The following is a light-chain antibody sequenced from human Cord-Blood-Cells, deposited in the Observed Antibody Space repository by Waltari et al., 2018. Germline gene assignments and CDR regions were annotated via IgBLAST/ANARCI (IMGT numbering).Light chain of an antibody. CDR1: SLRSYY. J-gene: IGLJ1*01. CDR3: NSRDSSGNHYV. V-gene: IGLV3-19*01. Sequence: SSELTQDPAVSVALGQTVRITCQGDSLRSYYASWYQQKPGQAPVRFIDGKNNRPSGTPARFSGSSSGNTASLPITVAQAEDEADYYCNSRDSSGNHYVFGTGTKVTVL. CDR2: GKN.